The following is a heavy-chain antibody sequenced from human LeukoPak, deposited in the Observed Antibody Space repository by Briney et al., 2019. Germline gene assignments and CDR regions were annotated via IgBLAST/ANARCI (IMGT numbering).Heavy chain of an antibody. CDR3: AKDGTMTTGSHFDY. Sequence: GGSLRLSCAASGFTFTTNAMSWVRQAPGKGLEWVSAVSGSGGDTYYAGSVKGRFTVSRDNSKNTLYLQMNSLRAEDTAVYYCAKDGTMTTGSHFDYWGQGTLVTVSS. CDR1: GFTFTTNA. J-gene: IGHJ4*02. D-gene: IGHD4-17*01. CDR2: VSGSGGDT. V-gene: IGHV3-23*01.